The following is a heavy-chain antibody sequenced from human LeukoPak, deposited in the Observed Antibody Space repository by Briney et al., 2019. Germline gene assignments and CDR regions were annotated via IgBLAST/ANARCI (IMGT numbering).Heavy chain of an antibody. V-gene: IGHV3-23*01. CDR2: ISGSGDST. D-gene: IGHD6-19*01. CDR1: GFPFSTYA. CDR3: ARRSGIAVAGAFDY. J-gene: IGHJ4*02. Sequence: GGSLRLSCAASGFPFSTYAMRWARQAPGKGLGGVSGISGSGDSTYYADSVKGRFTISRDNSKNTLYLQMNSLRAEDTAVYYCARRSGIAVAGAFDYWGQGTLVTVSS.